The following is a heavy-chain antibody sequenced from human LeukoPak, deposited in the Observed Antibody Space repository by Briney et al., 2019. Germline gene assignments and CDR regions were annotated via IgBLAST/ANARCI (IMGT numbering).Heavy chain of an antibody. D-gene: IGHD3-9*01. CDR3: ARGKRYLDPRLFDY. J-gene: IGHJ4*02. CDR1: RFTFSDYY. CDR2: ISRSGSTI. Sequence: GGSLRLFCAASRFTFSDYYMSWIRQAPGKGLEWVSYISRSGSTIYYADSVKGRFTISRDNAKNSLYLQMNSLRAEDTAVYYCARGKRYLDPRLFDYWGQGTLVTVSS. V-gene: IGHV3-11*01.